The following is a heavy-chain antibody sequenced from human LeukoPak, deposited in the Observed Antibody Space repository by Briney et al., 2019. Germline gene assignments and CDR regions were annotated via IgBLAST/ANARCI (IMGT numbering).Heavy chain of an antibody. Sequence: PSETLSLTCTVSGGSISSYYWSWIRQPPGKGLEWFGYIYYSGSTNYNPSHKSVVTISVDTSKNQFSLQLSTATAANTVVYYWGRRSGGEYDFWSGYFNYGMDVWGQGTTVTVSS. D-gene: IGHD3-3*01. J-gene: IGHJ6*01. CDR3: GRRSGGEYDFWSGYFNYGMDV. V-gene: IGHV4-59*08. CDR2: IYYSGST. CDR1: GGSISSYY.